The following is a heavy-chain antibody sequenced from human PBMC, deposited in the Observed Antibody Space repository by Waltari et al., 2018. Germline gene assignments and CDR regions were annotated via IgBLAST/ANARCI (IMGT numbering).Heavy chain of an antibody. D-gene: IGHD3-22*01. CDR1: GYTFTSYD. CDR2: MNPNSGNT. CDR3: ATVVIASSDDAFDI. V-gene: IGHV1-8*01. J-gene: IGHJ3*02. Sequence: QVQLVQSGAEVKKPGASVKVSCKASGYTFTSYDINWVRQATGQGLEWMGWMNPNSGNTGYAQKFQGRVTMTRNTSISTAYMELSSLRSEDTAVYYCATVVIASSDDAFDIWGQGTMVTVSS.